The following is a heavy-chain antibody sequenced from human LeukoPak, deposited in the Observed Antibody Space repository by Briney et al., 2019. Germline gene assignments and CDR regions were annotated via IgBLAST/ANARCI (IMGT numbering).Heavy chain of an antibody. CDR3: TTETWGPLRRVDY. J-gene: IGHJ4*02. CDR2: IKSKTDGGTT. V-gene: IGHV3-15*07. Sequence: GGSLRLSCAASGFTFSNAWMNWVRQASGKGLEWVGRIKSKTDGGTTDYAAPVKGRFTISRDDSKNTLYLQMNSLKTEDTAVYYCTTETWGPLRRVDYWGQGTLVTVSS. D-gene: IGHD3-16*01. CDR1: GFTFSNAW.